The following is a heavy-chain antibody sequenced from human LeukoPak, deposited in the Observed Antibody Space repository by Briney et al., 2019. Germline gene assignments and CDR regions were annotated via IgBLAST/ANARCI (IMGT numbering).Heavy chain of an antibody. CDR2: IIPIFGTA. CDR3: AVGSYYDFWSGYSLDP. J-gene: IGHJ5*02. CDR1: GGTFSSYA. V-gene: IGHV1-69*05. D-gene: IGHD3-3*01. Sequence: SVKVSCKASGGTFSSYAMSWVRQAPGQGLEWMGGIIPIFGTANYAQKFQGRVTITTDESTSTAYMELSSLRSEDTAVYYCAVGSYYDFWSGYSLDPWGQGTLVTVSS.